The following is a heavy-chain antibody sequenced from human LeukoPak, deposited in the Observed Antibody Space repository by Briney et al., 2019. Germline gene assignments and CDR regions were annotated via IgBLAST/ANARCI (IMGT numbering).Heavy chain of an antibody. CDR3: ARGNPFGELSNYYYYYGMDV. CDR1: GYTFTSYD. V-gene: IGHV1-8*01. Sequence: GASVKVSCKASGYTFTSYDINWVRQATGQGLEWMGWMNPNSGNTGYAQKFQGRVTMTRNTSISTAYMELSSLRSEDTAVYYCARGNPFGELSNYYYYYGMDVWGQGTTVTVSS. CDR2: MNPNSGNT. D-gene: IGHD3-10*01. J-gene: IGHJ6*02.